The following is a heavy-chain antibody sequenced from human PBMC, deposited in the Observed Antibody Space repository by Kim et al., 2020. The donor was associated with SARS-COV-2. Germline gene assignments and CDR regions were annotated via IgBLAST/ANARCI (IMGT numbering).Heavy chain of an antibody. CDR1: GFTFSSYA. D-gene: IGHD3-10*01. CDR3: AREGPSRTLKSGDFDY. CDR2: ISYDGSNK. V-gene: IGHV3-30-3*01. J-gene: IGHJ4*02. Sequence: GGSLRLSCAASGFTFSSYAMHWVRQAPGKGLEWVAVISYDGSNKYYADSVKGRFTISRDNSKNTLYLQMNSLRAEDTAVYYCAREGPSRTLKSGDFDYWGQGTLVTVSS.